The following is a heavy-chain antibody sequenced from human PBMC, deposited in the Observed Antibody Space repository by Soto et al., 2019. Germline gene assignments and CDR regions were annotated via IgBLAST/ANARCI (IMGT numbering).Heavy chain of an antibody. V-gene: IGHV5-10-1*01. CDR1: GYSFTSYW. Sequence: GESLKISCKGSGYSFTSYWISWVRQMPGKGLEWMGRIDPSDSYTNYSPSFQGHVTISADKSISTAYLQWSSLKASDTAIYYCASYCSSTSCYKNYGMDVWGQGTTVTVSS. CDR2: IDPSDSYT. J-gene: IGHJ6*02. D-gene: IGHD2-2*01. CDR3: ASYCSSTSCYKNYGMDV.